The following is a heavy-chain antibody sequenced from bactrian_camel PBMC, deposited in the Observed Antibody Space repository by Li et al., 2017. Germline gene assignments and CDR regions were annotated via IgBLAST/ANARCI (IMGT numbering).Heavy chain of an antibody. V-gene: IGHV3S26*01. CDR2: LDKDGST. CDR1: GFTFSNHY. CDR3: ATGSGPMHGVRGGY. D-gene: IGHD3*01. Sequence: HVQLVESGGGLVQPGGSLRLSCTASGFTFSNHYMTWVRQAPGKEREGVAALDKDGSTSYADSVTGRFTISKDNAENTVSLQIYSLEPEDTAMYYCATGSGPMHGVRGGYWGQGTQVTVS. J-gene: IGHJ4*01.